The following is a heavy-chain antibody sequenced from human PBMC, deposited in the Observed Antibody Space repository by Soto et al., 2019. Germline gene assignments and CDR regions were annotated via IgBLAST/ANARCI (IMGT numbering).Heavy chain of an antibody. CDR3: AKGGRQWLVTSAFNF. Sequence: HPGGSLRLSCSASGFIFSSYWMSWLRQAPGKGLEWVASMNEYGSERYYVDSVKGRFTISRDNAKNSLYLQMNSLRAEDTAVYYCAKGGRQWLVTSAFNFWGQGTLVTVSS. CDR2: MNEYGSER. J-gene: IGHJ4*02. CDR1: GFIFSSYW. V-gene: IGHV3-7*04. D-gene: IGHD6-19*01.